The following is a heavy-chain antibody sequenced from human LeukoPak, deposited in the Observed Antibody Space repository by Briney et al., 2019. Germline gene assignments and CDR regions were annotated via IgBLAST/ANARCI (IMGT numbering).Heavy chain of an antibody. CDR3: ARAQQGLRYFDWLLYPDY. J-gene: IGHJ4*02. CDR2: INTNTGNP. V-gene: IGHV7-4-1*02. D-gene: IGHD3-9*01. CDR1: GYTFTSYA. Sequence: ASVKVSCKASGYTFTSYAMNWVRQAPGQGLEWMGWINTNTGNPTYAQGFTGRFVFSLDTSVSTAYLQISSLKAEDTAVYYCARAQQGLRYFDWLLYPDYWGQGTLVTVSS.